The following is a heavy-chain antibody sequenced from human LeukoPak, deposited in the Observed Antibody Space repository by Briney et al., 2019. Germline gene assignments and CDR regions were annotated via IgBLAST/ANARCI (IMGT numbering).Heavy chain of an antibody. Sequence: GGSLRLSCAASGFTFSSYGMHWVRQAPGKGLEGVAVIWYDGSNKYYADSVKGRFTISRDNSKNTLYLQMNSLRAEDTAVYYCARDRGSSSWYYFDYWGQGTLVTVSS. CDR1: GFTFSSYG. CDR2: IWYDGSNK. CDR3: ARDRGSSSWYYFDY. D-gene: IGHD6-13*01. V-gene: IGHV3-33*01. J-gene: IGHJ4*02.